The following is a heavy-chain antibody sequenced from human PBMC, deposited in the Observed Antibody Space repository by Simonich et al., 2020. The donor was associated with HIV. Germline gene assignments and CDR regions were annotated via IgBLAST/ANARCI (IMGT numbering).Heavy chain of an antibody. CDR2: CIPIFGTS. V-gene: IGHV1-69*13. CDR3: AREDFGDYGGKHFDY. Sequence: QVQLVQSGAEVKKPGSSVKVSCKASGGTFSSYAISWVRQAPGQGLEWMGRCIPIFGTSNYAQKFQGRVTITVDEAPSTAYMELNSLTSEDTAIYYCAREDFGDYGGKHFDYWGQGTLVTVSS. CDR1: GGTFSSYA. D-gene: IGHD4-17*01. J-gene: IGHJ4*02.